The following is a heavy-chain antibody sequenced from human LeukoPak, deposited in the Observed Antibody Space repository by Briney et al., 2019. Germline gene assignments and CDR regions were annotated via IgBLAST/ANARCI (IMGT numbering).Heavy chain of an antibody. D-gene: IGHD2-2*01. V-gene: IGHV4-34*01. CDR3: ARTTKYQFNWAGFDP. Sequence: SETLSLTCAVYGGSFSGYYWSWIRQPPGKGLEWIGEINHSGSTNYNPSLKRRVTISVDTSKNQFSLKLSSVTAADTAVYYCARTTKYQFNWAGFDPWGQGTLVTVSS. CDR1: GGSFSGYY. CDR2: INHSGST. J-gene: IGHJ5*02.